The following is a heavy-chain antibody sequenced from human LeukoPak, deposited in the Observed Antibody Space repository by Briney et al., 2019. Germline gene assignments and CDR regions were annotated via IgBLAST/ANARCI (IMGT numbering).Heavy chain of an antibody. CDR2: ISWNSGSI. D-gene: IGHD2-15*01. CDR3: AKDSSGFDY. CDR1: GFTFSSYS. Sequence: GGSLRLSCAASGFTFSSYSMNWVRQAPGKGPEWVSGISWNSGSIGYADSVKGRFTISRDNAKNSLYLQMNSLRAEDTALYYCAKDSSGFDYWGQGTLVTVSS. V-gene: IGHV3-9*01. J-gene: IGHJ4*02.